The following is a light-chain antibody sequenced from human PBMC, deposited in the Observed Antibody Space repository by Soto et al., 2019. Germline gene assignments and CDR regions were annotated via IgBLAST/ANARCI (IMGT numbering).Light chain of an antibody. V-gene: IGLV3-9*01. Sequence: SYELTQPLSVSVALGQTARVTCGGNNIGRKSVHWYQQKPGQAPVLVIYRDSSRPSGIPERFSGSNSGDTATLTISRAQAGDEAVYYCQVWDSNTACVVFGGGTKLTVL. CDR1: NIGRKS. J-gene: IGLJ3*02. CDR2: RDS. CDR3: QVWDSNTACVV.